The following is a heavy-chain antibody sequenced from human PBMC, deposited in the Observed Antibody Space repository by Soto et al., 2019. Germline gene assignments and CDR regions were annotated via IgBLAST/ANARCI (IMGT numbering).Heavy chain of an antibody. D-gene: IGHD6-13*01. CDR3: ARGRVPYSSSWYAPPYYYYYGMDV. Sequence: GGSLRLSCAASGFTFSSYAMHWVRQAPGKGLEGVAVISYDGSNKYYADSVKGRFTITRDNSKNTLYLQMNSLRAEDTAVYYCARGRVPYSSSWYAPPYYYYYGMDVWGQGTTVTVSS. V-gene: IGHV3-30-3*01. CDR2: ISYDGSNK. CDR1: GFTFSSYA. J-gene: IGHJ6*02.